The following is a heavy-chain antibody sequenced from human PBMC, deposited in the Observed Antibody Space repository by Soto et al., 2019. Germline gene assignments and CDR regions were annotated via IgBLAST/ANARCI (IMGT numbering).Heavy chain of an antibody. Sequence: SETLSLTCSVSGGSIRSYSWSWLRQPPGKGLEWTGYIFYSGVTKYNPSLKSRVTMSVDTSKNQFSLKLSSVTAADTAVYFCARGRGYSGYESTYYFDYWAQGTLVTVSS. D-gene: IGHD5-12*01. CDR3: ARGRGYSGYESTYYFDY. CDR1: GGSIRSYS. V-gene: IGHV4-59*01. CDR2: IFYSGVT. J-gene: IGHJ4*02.